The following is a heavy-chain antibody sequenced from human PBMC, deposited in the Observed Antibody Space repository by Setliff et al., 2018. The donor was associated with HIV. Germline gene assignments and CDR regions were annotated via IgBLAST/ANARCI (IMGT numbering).Heavy chain of an antibody. J-gene: IGHJ4*02. CDR2: VNSDESST. V-gene: IGHV3-74*01. D-gene: IGHD6-6*01. CDR1: GFTFSSYW. Sequence: SGFTFSSYWMHWVRQVPGKGLVWVSRVNSDESSTNYADSVKGRFTISRDNAKNTLYLQMNSLRAEDTAVYYCTRGGSSFLGYWGQGTLVTVSS. CDR3: TRGGSSFLGY.